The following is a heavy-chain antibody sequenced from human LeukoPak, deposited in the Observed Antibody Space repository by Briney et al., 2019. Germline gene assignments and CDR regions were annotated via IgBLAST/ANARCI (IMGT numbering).Heavy chain of an antibody. V-gene: IGHV3-23*01. D-gene: IGHD6-19*01. J-gene: IGHJ4*02. CDR1: GFTFSSEA. Sequence: PGGSLRLSCAASGFTFSSEAMTWVRQAPGKGLEWVSSISDSGRTTYYADSVKGRFTISRGNSKSTVYLQMNSLRAEDTALYYCAKGLGFLPQFDYWGQGTLVAVSS. CDR3: AKGLGFLPQFDY. CDR2: ISDSGRTT.